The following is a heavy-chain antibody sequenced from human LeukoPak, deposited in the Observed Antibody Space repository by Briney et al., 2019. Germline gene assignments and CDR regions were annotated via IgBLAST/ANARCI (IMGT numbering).Heavy chain of an antibody. CDR1: VSSWSNYR. CDR3: ARVASGTTYRPFDY. J-gene: IGHJ4*02. D-gene: IGHD3-10*01. CDR2: IKEEERAK. Sequence: PGVSLRPSCAASVSSWSNYRKSGGREAPEDGAGGVANIKEEERAKISVNSVRDRSTFYKDSAKTPLYLRINSLRAEDTAVYYCARVASGTTYRPFDYWGEGNPVTVSS. V-gene: IGHV3-7*01.